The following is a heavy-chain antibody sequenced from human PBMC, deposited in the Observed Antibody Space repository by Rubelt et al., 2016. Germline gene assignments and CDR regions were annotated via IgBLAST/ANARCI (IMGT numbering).Heavy chain of an antibody. V-gene: IGHV4-59*01. Sequence: QVQLQESGPGLVKPSETLSLTCTVSGGSISSYYWSWIRQPPGKGLEWIGYIYYSGSTNYNPSLKSRVTVTVDTAKNQFSLKLGSVTAADTAGYYCARMSSYGDYTGERALDIWGQGTMVTVSS. D-gene: IGHD4-17*01. CDR2: IYYSGST. J-gene: IGHJ3*02. CDR1: GGSISSYY. CDR3: ARMSSYGDYTGERALDI.